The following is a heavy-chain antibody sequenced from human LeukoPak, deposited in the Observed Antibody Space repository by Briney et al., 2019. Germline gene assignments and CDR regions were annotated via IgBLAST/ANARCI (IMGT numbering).Heavy chain of an antibody. J-gene: IGHJ5*02. CDR2: INHSGST. CDR3: AREYDYVWGSYRPPRFDP. D-gene: IGHD3-16*02. V-gene: IGHV4-34*01. CDR1: GGSFSGYY. Sequence: SETLSLTCAVYGGSFSGYYWSWIRQPPGKGLEWIGEINHSGSTNYNPSLKSRVTISVDTSKNQFSLKLSSVPAADTAVYYCAREYDYVWGSYRPPRFDPWGQGTLVTVSS.